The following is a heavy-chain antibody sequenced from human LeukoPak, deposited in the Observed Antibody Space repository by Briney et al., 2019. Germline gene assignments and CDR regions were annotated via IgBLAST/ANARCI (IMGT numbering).Heavy chain of an antibody. V-gene: IGHV4-38-2*01. CDR3: AGTARTIFGVVVDY. D-gene: IGHD3-3*01. Sequence: SETLSLTCAVSGYSISSGYYWGWIRQPPGKGLEWIGSIYHGGSTYYNPSLKSRVTISVDTSKNQFSLKLSSVTAADTAVYYCAGTARTIFGVVVDYWGQGTLVTVSS. J-gene: IGHJ4*02. CDR2: IYHGGST. CDR1: GYSISSGYY.